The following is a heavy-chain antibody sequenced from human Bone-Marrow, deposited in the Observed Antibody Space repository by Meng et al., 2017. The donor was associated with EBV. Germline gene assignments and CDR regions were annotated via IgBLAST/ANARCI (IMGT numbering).Heavy chain of an antibody. CDR1: GFTFSDYY. CDR2: ISSSGSTI. V-gene: IGHV3-11*01. CDR3: ARGAITPFDY. J-gene: IGHJ4*02. D-gene: IGHD3-16*01. Sequence: QVQXVESGXXXVKPGGYXRLSCAASGFTFSDYYMSWSSQAPGKGLEWVSYISSSGSTIYYADSVKGRFTISRDNAKNSLYLQMNSLRAEDTAVYYCARGAITPFDYWGQGTLVIVSA.